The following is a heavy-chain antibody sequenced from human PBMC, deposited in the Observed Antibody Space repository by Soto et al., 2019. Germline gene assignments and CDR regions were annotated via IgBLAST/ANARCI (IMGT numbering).Heavy chain of an antibody. J-gene: IGHJ6*02. CDR3: AKDKKRGCSGGSCYSVSFWGMDV. D-gene: IGHD2-15*01. CDR1: GFTFSSYA. V-gene: IGHV3-23*01. Sequence: EVQLLESGGGLVQPGGYLRLSCAASGFTFSSYAMSWVRQAPGKGLEWVSAISGSGGSTYYADSVKGRFTISRDNSKNTLYLQMNSLRAEDTAVYYCAKDKKRGCSGGSCYSVSFWGMDVWGQGTTVTVSS. CDR2: ISGSGGST.